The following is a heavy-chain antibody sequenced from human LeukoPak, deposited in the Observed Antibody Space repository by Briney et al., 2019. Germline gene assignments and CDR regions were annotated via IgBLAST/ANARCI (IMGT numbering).Heavy chain of an antibody. CDR2: INPSGGST. J-gene: IGHJ3*02. D-gene: IGHD4-23*01. Sequence: ASVKVSCKASGYTFTSYYMHWVRQAPGQGLEWMGIINPSGGSTSYAQKFQGRVTMTRDMSTSTVYMELSSLRSEDTAVHYCARDVGDYGGNGYAFDIWGQGTMVTVSS. CDR3: ARDVGDYGGNGYAFDI. V-gene: IGHV1-46*01. CDR1: GYTFTSYY.